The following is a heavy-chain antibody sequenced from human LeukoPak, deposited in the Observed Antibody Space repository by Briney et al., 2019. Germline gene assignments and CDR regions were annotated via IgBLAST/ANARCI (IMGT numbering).Heavy chain of an antibody. D-gene: IGHD2-2*01. V-gene: IGHV3-23*01. J-gene: IGHJ3*02. CDR2: ISGSGGST. Sequence: GGSLRLSCAASGFTFSSYAMSWVRQAPGKGLEWVSAISGSGGSTYYADSVKGRFTISRDNSKNTLYLQMNSLRAEDTAVYYCAKDIVVVPAAILRGGAFDIWGQGTMVTVSS. CDR1: GFTFSSYA. CDR3: AKDIVVVPAAILRGGAFDI.